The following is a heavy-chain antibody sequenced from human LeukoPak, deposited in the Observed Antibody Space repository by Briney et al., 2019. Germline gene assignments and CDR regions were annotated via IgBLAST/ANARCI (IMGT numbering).Heavy chain of an antibody. CDR1: GFTFSSYA. V-gene: IGHV3-7*04. CDR3: ARAYYYDSSGYWVDY. D-gene: IGHD3-22*01. CDR2: IKQDGSEK. Sequence: GGSLRLSCAASGFTFSSYAMSWVRQAPGKGLEGVANIKQDGSEKYYVDSVKGRFTISRDNAKNSLYLQMNSLRAEDTAVYYCARAYYYDSSGYWVDYWGQGTLVTVSS. J-gene: IGHJ4*02.